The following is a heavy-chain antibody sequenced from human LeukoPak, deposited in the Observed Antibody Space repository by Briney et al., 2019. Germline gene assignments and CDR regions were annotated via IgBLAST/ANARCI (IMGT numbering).Heavy chain of an antibody. CDR2: IYYSGST. CDR3: ASSYYDSSGYYWHFQH. CDR1: GGSISSYY. J-gene: IGHJ1*01. Sequence: PSETLSLTCTVSGGSISSYYWSWIRQPPGKGLEWIGYIYYSGSTHYNPSLKSRVTISVDTSKNQFSLKLSSVTAADTAVYYCASSYYDSSGYYWHFQHWGQGTLVTASS. D-gene: IGHD3-22*01. V-gene: IGHV4-59*01.